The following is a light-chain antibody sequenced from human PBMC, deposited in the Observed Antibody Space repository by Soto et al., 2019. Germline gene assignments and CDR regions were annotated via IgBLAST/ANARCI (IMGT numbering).Light chain of an antibody. CDR1: QSISGW. J-gene: IGKJ4*01. CDR2: KTS. V-gene: IGKV1-5*03. CDR3: QQCQTSSWLT. Sequence: DIQMTQSPSTLSASVGHRVTITCRASQSISGWLAWYQVKPGKPPKLLVYKTSYLESGVPSRCSGIGSGTEFTLIISSLQPDDLATYYCQQCQTSSWLTFGGGTKVEIK.